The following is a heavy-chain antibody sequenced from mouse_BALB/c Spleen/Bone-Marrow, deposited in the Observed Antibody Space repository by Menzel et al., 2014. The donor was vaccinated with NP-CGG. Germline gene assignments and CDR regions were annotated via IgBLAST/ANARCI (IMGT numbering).Heavy chain of an antibody. Sequence: EVQGVESGGGLVQPGGSRKLSCAASGFTFSSFGMHWVRQAPEKGLEWVAYISSGSSAIYYADTERGRFTISRDNPKNTLFLQMTSLRSEDTAMYYCARGGNWEDFDYWGQGTTLTVSS. V-gene: IGHV5-17*02. D-gene: IGHD4-1*01. CDR1: GFTFSSFG. CDR2: ISSGSSAI. CDR3: ARGGNWEDFDY. J-gene: IGHJ2*01.